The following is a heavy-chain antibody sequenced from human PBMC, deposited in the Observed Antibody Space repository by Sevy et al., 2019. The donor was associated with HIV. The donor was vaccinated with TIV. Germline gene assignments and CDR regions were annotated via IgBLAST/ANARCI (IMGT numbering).Heavy chain of an antibody. Sequence: SETLSLTCAVSGGSISSGGYSWSWIRQPPGKGLEWIGYIYHSGSTYYNPSLKSRVTISVDRSKNQFSLKLSSVTAADTAVYYCARWEGVYCSGGSCLSFDPWGQGTLVTVSS. CDR2: IYHSGST. CDR3: ARWEGVYCSGGSCLSFDP. D-gene: IGHD2-15*01. V-gene: IGHV4-30-2*01. CDR1: GGSISSGGYS. J-gene: IGHJ5*02.